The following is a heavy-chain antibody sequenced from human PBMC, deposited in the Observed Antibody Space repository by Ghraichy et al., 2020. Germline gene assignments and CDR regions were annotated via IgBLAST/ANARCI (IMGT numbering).Heavy chain of an antibody. V-gene: IGHV4-59*08. J-gene: IGHJ3*01. D-gene: IGHD1-1*01. CDR2: IYYSGST. CDR1: GGSISSNY. Sequence: SETLSLTCTVSGGSISSNYWSWIRQPPGRRPEWIGHIYYSGSTHYNPSLNSRVTILVDTSKKQFSLNLTSVTAADTAMYYCARHDHWSFDAFDVWGQGTMVTVSS. CDR3: ARHDHWSFDAFDV.